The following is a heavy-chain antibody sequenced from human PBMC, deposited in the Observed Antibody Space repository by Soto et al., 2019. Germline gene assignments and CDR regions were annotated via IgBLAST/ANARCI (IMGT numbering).Heavy chain of an antibody. CDR2: ISGSGGST. D-gene: IGHD3-3*01. J-gene: IGHJ3*02. CDR3: AKFPRVEYFGAFDI. CDR1: GFNFSSYA. Sequence: GGSLRLSCAASGFNFSSYAMSWVRQAPGKELEWVSAISGSGGSTYYADTVKGRFTISRDNSKNTLYLQMNSLRAEDTVVYYCAKFPRVEYFGAFDIWGQGTMVTVSS. V-gene: IGHV3-23*01.